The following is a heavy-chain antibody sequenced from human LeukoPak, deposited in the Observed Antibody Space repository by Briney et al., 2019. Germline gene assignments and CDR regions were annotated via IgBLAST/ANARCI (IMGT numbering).Heavy chain of an antibody. CDR1: GFTVSSNE. J-gene: IGHJ6*02. CDR2: IRYDGSNK. V-gene: IGHV3-30*02. D-gene: IGHD1-14*01. Sequence: GGSLRLSCAASGFTVSSNEMSWVRQAPGKGLEWVAFIRYDGSNKYYADSVKGRFTISRDNSKNTLYLQMNSLRAEDTAVYYCAKTESRYYYYYGMDVWGQGTTVTVSS. CDR3: AKTESRYYYYYGMDV.